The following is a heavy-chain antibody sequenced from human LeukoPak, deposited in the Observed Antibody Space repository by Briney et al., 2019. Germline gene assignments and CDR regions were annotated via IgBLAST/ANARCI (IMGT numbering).Heavy chain of an antibody. CDR3: ARGGLENGYHSNDGFDI. CDR2: IYYSGST. Sequence: SETLSLTCTVSGGSISGYYWSWIRQPPAKGLEWIGYIYYSGSTKYNPSLKSRVTMSVDTSRNQFSLKLSSVTAADTAVYYCARGGLENGYHSNDGFDIWGQGTMVTVSS. CDR1: GGSISGYY. J-gene: IGHJ3*02. D-gene: IGHD3-22*01. V-gene: IGHV4-59*01.